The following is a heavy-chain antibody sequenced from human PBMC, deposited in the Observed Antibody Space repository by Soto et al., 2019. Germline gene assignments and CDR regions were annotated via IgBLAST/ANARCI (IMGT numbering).Heavy chain of an antibody. D-gene: IGHD2-8*02. V-gene: IGHV4-59*12. CDR3: ARDKITGLFDY. CDR1: GGSMNTYY. Sequence: SETLSLTCTVSGGSMNTYYWGWFRQPPGKGLEWVGYIYYSGSTTYSPSLKSRVTISVDTSKNQFSLKLASVTAADTAVYYCARDKITGLFDYWGQGTLVTVSS. J-gene: IGHJ4*02. CDR2: IYYSGST.